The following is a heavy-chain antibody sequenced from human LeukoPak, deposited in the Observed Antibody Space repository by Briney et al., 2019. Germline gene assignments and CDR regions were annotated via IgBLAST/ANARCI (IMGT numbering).Heavy chain of an antibody. CDR2: IYYSGST. J-gene: IGHJ2*01. D-gene: IGHD3-3*01. CDR1: GGSISSYY. V-gene: IGHV4-59*01. CDR3: ARDKGTIFGVVTKLAGFDL. Sequence: SETLSLTCTVSGGSISSYYWSWIRQPPGKGLEWIGYIYYSGSTNYNPSLKNRVTISVDTSKNQFSLKLSSVTAADTAVYYCARDKGTIFGVVTKLAGFDLWGRGTLVTVSS.